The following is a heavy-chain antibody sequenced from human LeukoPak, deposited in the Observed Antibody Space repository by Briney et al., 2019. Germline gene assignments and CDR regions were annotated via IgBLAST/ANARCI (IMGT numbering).Heavy chain of an antibody. CDR3: ARHRGAGRYFDSPIRKWFDP. D-gene: IGHD3-9*01. CDR1: RYSISSAYY. Sequence: MTSETLSLTCTVSRYSISSAYYWGWIRQSPGKGLEWIGEINHSGSTNYNPSLTSRVTISVDTSKHQFSLKLSSATAADTAVYYCARHRGAGRYFDSPIRKWFDPWGQGTLVTVSS. V-gene: IGHV4-38-2*02. J-gene: IGHJ5*02. CDR2: INHSGST.